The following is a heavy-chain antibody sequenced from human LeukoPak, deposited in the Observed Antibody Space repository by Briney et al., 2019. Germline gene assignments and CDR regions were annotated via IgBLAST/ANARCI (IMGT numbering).Heavy chain of an antibody. CDR1: GGSISSSSHS. J-gene: IGHJ6*02. CDR2: IYTSGNT. D-gene: IGHD3-9*01. CDR3: ARDLLMYGLDV. V-gene: IGHV4-61*02. Sequence: SQTLSLTCTVSGGSISSSSHSWSWLRQPAGTGLEWIGRIYTSGNTNYILSLKSRVTISFDTYKSEFSLKLSSVTAADTAVYCGARDLLMYGLDVWGQGTTVTVSS.